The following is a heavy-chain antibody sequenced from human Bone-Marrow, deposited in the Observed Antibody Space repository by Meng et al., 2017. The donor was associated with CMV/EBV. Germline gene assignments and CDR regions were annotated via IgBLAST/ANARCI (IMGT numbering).Heavy chain of an antibody. CDR2: ISAYNGNT. D-gene: IGHD3-10*01. J-gene: IGHJ3*02. CDR1: GYTFTGYY. V-gene: IGHV1-18*04. Sequence: ASVKVSCKASGYTFTGYYMHWVRQAPGQGLEWMGWISAYNGNTNYAQKLQGRVTMTTDTSTSTAYMELRSLRSDDTAVYYCARDHVRAGSNPDAFDIWGQGTMVTVSS. CDR3: ARDHVRAGSNPDAFDI.